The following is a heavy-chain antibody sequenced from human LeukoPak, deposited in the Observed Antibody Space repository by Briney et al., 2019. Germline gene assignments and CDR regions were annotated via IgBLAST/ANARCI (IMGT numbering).Heavy chain of an antibody. CDR1: GFTFGDYA. J-gene: IGHJ4*02. CDR3: TRDEPKEYDILTGRNDY. V-gene: IGHV3-49*04. Sequence: PGGSLRLSCTASGFTFGDYAMSWVRQAPGKGLEWVGFIRSKAYGGTTEYAASVKGRFTISRDDSKSIAYLQMNSLKTEDTVVYYCTRDEPKEYDILTGRNDYWGQGTLVTVSS. CDR2: IRSKAYGGTT. D-gene: IGHD3-9*01.